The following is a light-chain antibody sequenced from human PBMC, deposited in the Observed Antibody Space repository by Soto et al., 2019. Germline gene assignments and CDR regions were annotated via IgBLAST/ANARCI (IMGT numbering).Light chain of an antibody. CDR2: AAS. CDR1: QSISSY. CDR3: QQYNSYSWP. Sequence: DIQMPQSPSSLSASVGDRVTITCRASQSISSYLNWYQQKPGKAPKLLIYAASSLQSGVPSRFSGSGSGTDFTLTISSLQPDDFATYYCQQYNSYSWPFGHGTKADIK. J-gene: IGKJ1*01. V-gene: IGKV1-39*01.